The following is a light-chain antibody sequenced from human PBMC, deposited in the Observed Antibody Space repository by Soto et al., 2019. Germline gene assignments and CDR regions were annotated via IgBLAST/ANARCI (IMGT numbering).Light chain of an antibody. J-gene: IGKJ2*01. CDR3: QQYTAFPYT. Sequence: AILMTQSPSSLSASVGDRVTITCRASQGIRNDLAWYQQKPGKAPKLLIYDASSLQSGVPSRFTGSGSGTEFSITITSLQPDDFATYYCQQYTAFPYTFGQGTKVDIK. CDR2: DAS. V-gene: IGKV1-13*02. CDR1: QGIRND.